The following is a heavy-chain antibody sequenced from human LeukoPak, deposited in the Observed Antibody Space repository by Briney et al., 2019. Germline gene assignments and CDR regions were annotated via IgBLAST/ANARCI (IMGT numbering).Heavy chain of an antibody. D-gene: IGHD3-3*01. J-gene: IGHJ5*02. CDR2: FDPEDGET. Sequence: ASVKVSCKVSGYTLTELSMHWVRQAPGKGLEWMGGFDPEDGETIYAQKFQGRVTMTTDTSTSTAYMELRSPRSDDTAVYYCARVSGSKTYYDFWSGYYYNWFDPWGQGTLVTVSS. CDR1: GYTLTELS. CDR3: ARVSGSKTYYDFWSGYYYNWFDP. V-gene: IGHV1-24*01.